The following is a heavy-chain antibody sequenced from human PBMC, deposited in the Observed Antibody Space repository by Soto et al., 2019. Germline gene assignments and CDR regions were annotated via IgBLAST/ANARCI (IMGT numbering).Heavy chain of an antibody. CDR2: ISTYNGDT. J-gene: IGHJ6*02. Sequence: ASVKVSCKASGYTFTSYAIDWVRQAPGQRLEWMGWISTYNGDTNYAQTFQGRVTMTTDTSTSTVHMEVRSLRSDDTAVYYCAREGVAPYYYYGMDVWGQGTPVTVSS. V-gene: IGHV1-18*01. CDR3: AREGVAPYYYYGMDV. D-gene: IGHD5-12*01. CDR1: GYTFTSYA.